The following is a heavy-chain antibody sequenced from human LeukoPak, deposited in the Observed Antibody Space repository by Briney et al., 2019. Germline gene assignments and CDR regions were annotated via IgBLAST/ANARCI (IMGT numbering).Heavy chain of an antibody. CDR1: GFTFSAYW. CDR3: ARGGFGYVYFDY. CDR2: IEQDGSEK. Sequence: PGGSLRLSCVASGFTFSAYWMSWVRQAPGKGLEWVAHIEQDGSEKYSVDSVKGRFTISRDNAKNSLYLQMNSLRAEDTAVYYCARGGFGYVYFDYWGQGTLVTVSS. V-gene: IGHV3-7*01. D-gene: IGHD3-16*01. J-gene: IGHJ4*02.